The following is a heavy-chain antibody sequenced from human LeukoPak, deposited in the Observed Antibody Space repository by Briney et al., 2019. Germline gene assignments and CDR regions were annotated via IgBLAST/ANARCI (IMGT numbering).Heavy chain of an antibody. CDR2: IKRDGSEK. J-gene: IGHJ3*02. D-gene: IGHD2-15*01. CDR3: VREASGGTKGVSCTFDI. V-gene: IGHV3-7*01. Sequence: PGGSLRLSCAASGFTLRTYWMSWVRQASGKGLEWVASIKRDGSEKYYVDSVKGRFTISRDNAKNSLYLQMNSLRAEDTAVYHCVREASGGTKGVSCTFDIWGQGTLVTVSS. CDR1: GFTLRTYW.